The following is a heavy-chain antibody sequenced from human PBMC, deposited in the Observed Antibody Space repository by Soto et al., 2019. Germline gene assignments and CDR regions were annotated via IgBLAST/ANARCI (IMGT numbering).Heavy chain of an antibody. CDR1: GGTFSSYA. V-gene: IGHV1-69*13. J-gene: IGHJ5*02. CDR3: ARDPAAVGHYYGSGSYSFGWFDP. Sequence: ASVKVSCKASGGTFSSYAISWVRQAPGQGLEWMGGIIPIFGTANYAQKFQGRVTITADESTRTAYMELSSLRSEDTAVYYCARDPAAVGHYYGSGSYSFGWFDPWGQGTLVTVSS. D-gene: IGHD3-10*01. CDR2: IIPIFGTA.